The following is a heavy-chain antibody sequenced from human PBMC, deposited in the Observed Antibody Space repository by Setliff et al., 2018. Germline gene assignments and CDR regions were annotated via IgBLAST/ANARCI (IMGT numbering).Heavy chain of an antibody. J-gene: IGHJ3*02. CDR2: INHSGST. Sequence: LSLTCAVYGGSSSDYYWSWIRQPPGKGLEWIGEINHSGSTNCSPSLKSRVTISVDKSKNQFSLKLSSVTAADTAVYFCARHDKGYYYDSSGYYLDAFDIWGQGTMVTVSS. V-gene: IGHV4-34*01. D-gene: IGHD3-22*01. CDR1: GGSSSDYY. CDR3: ARHDKGYYYDSSGYYLDAFDI.